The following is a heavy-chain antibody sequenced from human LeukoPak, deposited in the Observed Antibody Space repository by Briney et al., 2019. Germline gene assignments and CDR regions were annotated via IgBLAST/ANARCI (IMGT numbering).Heavy chain of an antibody. Sequence: SETLSLTCTVSGGSISSSSYYWSWIRQPPGKGLEWIGYIYYSGSTNYNPSLKSRVTISVDTSKNQFSLKLSSVTAADTAVYYCAREPYYYDSSGYHKGYFDYWGQGTLVTVSS. D-gene: IGHD3-22*01. V-gene: IGHV4-61*01. J-gene: IGHJ4*02. CDR2: IYYSGST. CDR3: AREPYYYDSSGYHKGYFDY. CDR1: GGSISSSSYY.